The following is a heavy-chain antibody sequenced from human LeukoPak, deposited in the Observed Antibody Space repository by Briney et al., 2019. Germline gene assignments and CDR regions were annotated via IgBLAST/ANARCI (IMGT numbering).Heavy chain of an antibody. CDR2: ITYSSSYI. CDR3: ARGLVRGVIITHFDY. CDR1: GFTFSTFS. Sequence: GGSLRLSCAASGFTFSTFSMNWVRQAPGKGLEWVSSITYSSSYIYYADSVTGRFTISRDNAKNSLYLQMNSLRAEDTAVYYCARGLVRGVIITHFDYWGQGTLVTVSS. D-gene: IGHD3-10*01. J-gene: IGHJ4*02. V-gene: IGHV3-21*01.